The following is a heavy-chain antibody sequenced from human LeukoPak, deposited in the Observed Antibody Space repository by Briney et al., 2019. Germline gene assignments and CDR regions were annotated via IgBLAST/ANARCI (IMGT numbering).Heavy chain of an antibody. CDR3: ARRVVSRYFDY. CDR2: ISYSGST. CDR1: GGSISSYY. J-gene: IGHJ4*02. D-gene: IGHD5/OR15-5a*01. Sequence: SETLSLTCTVSGGSISSYYWSWIRQPPGKGLEWIGYISYSGSTNHNPSLKSRVTISVDKSKNQFSLKLNSVTAADTAVYYCARRVVSRYFDYWGQGTLVTVSS. V-gene: IGHV4-59*12.